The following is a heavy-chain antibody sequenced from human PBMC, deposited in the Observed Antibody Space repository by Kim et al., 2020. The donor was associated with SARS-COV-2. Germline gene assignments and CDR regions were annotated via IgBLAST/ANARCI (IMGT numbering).Heavy chain of an antibody. D-gene: IGHD4-17*01. CDR3: TRAFSGDSHYFDY. Sequence: ASVKVSCKASGYRFTSYPMHWVRQAPGQRPEWMGRIDTGNGNPKDAKGFQGRVTITRDASASTAYMDLTSLRPEDTAVYFCTRAFSGDSHYFDYWGQGTLVTVSS. CDR1: GYRFTSYP. CDR2: IDTGNGNP. V-gene: IGHV1-3*04. J-gene: IGHJ4*02.